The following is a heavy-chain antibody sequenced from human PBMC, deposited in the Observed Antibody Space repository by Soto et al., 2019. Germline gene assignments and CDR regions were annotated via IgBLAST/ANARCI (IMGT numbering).Heavy chain of an antibody. CDR3: VKGGAYCYNDCTRSY. CDR2: IGLSNSDT. Sequence: VQLLESGGGLVQPGGSLRLSCADSGFSFKTYGMTWVRQAPGKGLEGVAHIGLSNSDTYYADSVKGRFTISRDNSQNMVYLQMNSLRDADTAVYYCVKGGAYCYNDCTRSYWGRGTLVTVSS. D-gene: IGHD2-21*01. V-gene: IGHV3-23*01. CDR1: GFSFKTYG. J-gene: IGHJ4*02.